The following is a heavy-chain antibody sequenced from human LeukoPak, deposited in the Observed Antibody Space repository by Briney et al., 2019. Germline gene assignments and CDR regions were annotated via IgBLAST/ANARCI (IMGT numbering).Heavy chain of an antibody. CDR3: ARNGYYAMDS. CDR2: THHSGSA. D-gene: IGHD5-18*01. J-gene: IGHJ4*02. CDR1: GGSISNENW. V-gene: IGHV4-4*02. Sequence: NPSETLSLTCAVFGGSISNENWWSWVRQPPGKGLEWIGETHHSGSATYNPSLKSRVTISVDKSKNQFSLILTSVTAADTAVYYCARNGYYAMDSWGQGMLVTVSS.